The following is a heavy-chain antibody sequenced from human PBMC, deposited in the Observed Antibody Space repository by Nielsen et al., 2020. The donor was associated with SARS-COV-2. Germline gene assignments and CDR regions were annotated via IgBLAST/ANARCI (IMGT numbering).Heavy chain of an antibody. V-gene: IGHV3-15*01. J-gene: IGHJ4*02. Sequence: GESLKISCAASGFTFSNAWMSWVRQAPGKGLEWVGRIKSKTDGGTTDYAAPVKGRFTISRDDSKNTLYLQMNSLKTEDTAVYYCTTGLVVVPTAIGGYWGQGTLVTVSS. CDR3: TTGLVVVPTAIGGY. CDR2: IKSKTDGGTT. CDR1: GFTFSNAW. D-gene: IGHD2-2*02.